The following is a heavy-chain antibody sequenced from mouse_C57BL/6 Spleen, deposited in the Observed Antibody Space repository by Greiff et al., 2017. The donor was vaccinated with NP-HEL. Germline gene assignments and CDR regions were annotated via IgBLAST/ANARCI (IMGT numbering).Heavy chain of an antibody. D-gene: IGHD6-5*01. CDR1: GFNIKDYY. CDR3: ARGSYDYYAMDY. CDR2: IDPEDGET. V-gene: IGHV14-2*01. Sequence: VQLQQSGAELVKPGASVKLSCTASGFNIKDYYMPWVKQRTEQGLEWIGRIDPEDGETKYAPKFQGKATITADTSSNTAYLQLSSLTSEDTAVYYCARGSYDYYAMDYWGQGTSVTVSS. J-gene: IGHJ4*01.